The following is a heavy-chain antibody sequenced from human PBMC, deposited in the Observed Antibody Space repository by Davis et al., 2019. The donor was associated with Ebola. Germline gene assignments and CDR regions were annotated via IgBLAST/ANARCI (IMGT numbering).Heavy chain of an antibody. D-gene: IGHD1-1*01. Sequence: SGPTLVTPTQPLTLTCTFSGFSLSTSGVGVGWIRQPPGKALEWLALIYWDNDKRYSPSLRSRLTITKDASNTQVVLVLTNVESVDTATYYCAHRRSGYNWNHGDFDYWGHGTLVTVSS. J-gene: IGHJ4*01. CDR2: IYWDNDK. CDR1: GFSLSTSGVG. CDR3: AHRRSGYNWNHGDFDY. V-gene: IGHV2-5*02.